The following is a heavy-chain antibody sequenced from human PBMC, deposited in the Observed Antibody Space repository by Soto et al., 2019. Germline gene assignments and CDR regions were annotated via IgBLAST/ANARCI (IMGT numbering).Heavy chain of an antibody. Sequence: GASVKVSCKASGGTFSSYAISWVRQAPGQGLEWMGGIIPIFGTANYAQKFQGRVTITADESTSTAYMELSSLRSENTAVYYCARREDSSSWYQHYYYGMDVWGQGTTVTVSS. CDR1: GGTFSSYA. CDR3: ARREDSSSWYQHYYYGMDV. D-gene: IGHD6-13*01. J-gene: IGHJ6*02. CDR2: IIPIFGTA. V-gene: IGHV1-69*13.